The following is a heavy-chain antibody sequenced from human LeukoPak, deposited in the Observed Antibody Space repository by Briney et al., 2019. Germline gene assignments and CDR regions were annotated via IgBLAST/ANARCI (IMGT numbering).Heavy chain of an antibody. CDR3: ARDVGRVAVAGTYYYYYGMDV. D-gene: IGHD6-19*01. CDR2: INTNTGNP. CDR1: GYTFTSYA. V-gene: IGHV7-4-1*02. Sequence: ASVNVSCKASGYTFTSYAMNWVRQAPGQGLEWMGWINTNTGNPTYAQGFTGRFVFSLDTSVSTAYLQISSLKAEDTAVYYCARDVGRVAVAGTYYYYYGMDVWGQGTTVTVSS. J-gene: IGHJ6*02.